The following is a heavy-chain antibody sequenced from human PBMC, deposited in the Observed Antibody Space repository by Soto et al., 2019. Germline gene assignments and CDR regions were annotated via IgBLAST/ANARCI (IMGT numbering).Heavy chain of an antibody. CDR1: GFSLSNGRMG. J-gene: IGHJ6*02. D-gene: IGHD4-17*01. CDR3: ARMDGDYNYYALDV. V-gene: IGHV2-26*01. Sequence: QVTLKESCPVLVKPTETLTLTCTVSGFSLSNGRMGVSWIRQPPGKPLEWLAHFFSDVERSYSASMQSRLTLSTDTSGSQVVLTMTNMDPVDTATYYCARMDGDYNYYALDVWGQGTTVTVSS. CDR2: FFSDVER.